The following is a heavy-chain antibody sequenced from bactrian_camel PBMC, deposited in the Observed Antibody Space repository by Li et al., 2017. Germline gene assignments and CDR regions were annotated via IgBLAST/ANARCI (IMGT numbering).Heavy chain of an antibody. Sequence: VESGGGSVQAGGSLTLSCVASGGTVDPFCWAWFRQAPGKEREGVAATDSDGTPTYADSVKGRFTISRDNAQRTVYLQMNNLKSEDMALYYCATEPGGRMTRYMYWGQGTQVTVS. CDR3: ATEPGGRMTRYMY. J-gene: IGHJ4*01. D-gene: IGHD6*01. V-gene: IGHV3S1*01. CDR2: TDSDGTPT. CDR1: GGTVDPFC.